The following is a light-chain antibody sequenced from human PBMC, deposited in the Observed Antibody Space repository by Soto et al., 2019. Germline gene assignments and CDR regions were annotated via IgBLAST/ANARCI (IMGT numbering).Light chain of an antibody. J-gene: IGLJ3*02. CDR2: YDS. V-gene: IGLV3-21*01. CDR1: NIGSKS. CDR3: QVWDISSGHVV. Sequence: SYELTQPPSVSVAPGKTASVACGGSNIGSKSVHWYQKKSGQAPVLVMYYDSDRPSGIPERFSGSNSGNTATLTISRVGAGDEDDDYCQVWDISSGHVVFGGGTKLTVL.